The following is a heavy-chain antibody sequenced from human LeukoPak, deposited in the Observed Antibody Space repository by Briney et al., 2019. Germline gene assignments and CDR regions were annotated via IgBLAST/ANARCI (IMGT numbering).Heavy chain of an antibody. CDR3: ASGSGSKDAFDI. Sequence: SETLSLTCAVSGGSISSGGYSGSWIRQPPGKGLEWIGYIYHSGSTYYNPSLKSRVTISVDRSKNQFSLKLSSVTAADTAVYYCASGSGSKDAFDIWGQGTMVTVSS. J-gene: IGHJ3*02. D-gene: IGHD3-10*01. CDR2: IYHSGST. CDR1: GGSISSGGYS. V-gene: IGHV4-30-2*01.